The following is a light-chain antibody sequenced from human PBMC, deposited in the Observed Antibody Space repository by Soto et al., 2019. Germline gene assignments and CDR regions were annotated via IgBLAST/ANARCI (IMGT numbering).Light chain of an antibody. V-gene: IGLV2-14*01. CDR3: ISYTGSDTSYV. Sequence: QSALTQPASVSGSPGQSITISCTGTSSDVGSYNYVAWYQQFPGKTPKLMIYEVRNRPSGVSSRFSGSKSGNTASLTISGLQSEVEADYYCISYTGSDTSYVFGTGTKVTVL. J-gene: IGLJ1*01. CDR1: SSDVGSYNY. CDR2: EVR.